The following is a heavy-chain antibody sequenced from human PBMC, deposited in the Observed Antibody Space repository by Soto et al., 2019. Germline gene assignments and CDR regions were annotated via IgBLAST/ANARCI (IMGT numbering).Heavy chain of an antibody. V-gene: IGHV1-46*01. Sequence: GASVNVSCKASGYLFTAYSMHWVRLAPGQGLEWMGVVNPSGGSTKYAQNFQGRVTMTRDTSTTTIYMELSSLRSDDTAIYYCAREENCSGGTCYSEYFHRWVQGTLVTVS. CDR3: AREENCSGGTCYSEYFHR. CDR2: VNPSGGST. CDR1: GYLFTAYS. J-gene: IGHJ1*01. D-gene: IGHD2-15*01.